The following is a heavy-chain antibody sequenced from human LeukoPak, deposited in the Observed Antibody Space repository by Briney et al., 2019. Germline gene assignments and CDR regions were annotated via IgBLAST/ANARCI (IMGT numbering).Heavy chain of an antibody. J-gene: IGHJ6*02. CDR3: ARENSGYDYDYYYYGMDV. V-gene: IGHV3-33*01. D-gene: IGHD5-12*01. CDR2: IWYDGSNK. CDR1: GFTFSSYG. Sequence: GGSLRLSCAASGFTFSSYGMHWVRQAPGKGLEWVAVIWYDGSNKYYADSVKGRLTISRDNSKNTLYLQMNSLRAEDTAVYYCARENSGYDYDYYYYGMDVWGQGTTVTVSS.